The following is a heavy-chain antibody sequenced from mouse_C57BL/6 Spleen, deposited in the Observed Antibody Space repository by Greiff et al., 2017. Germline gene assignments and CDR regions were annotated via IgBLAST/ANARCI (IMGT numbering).Heavy chain of an antibody. V-gene: IGHV1-53*01. D-gene: IGHD1-2*01. CDR3: ARSATPYYFDY. CDR2: INPSNGGT. J-gene: IGHJ2*01. Sequence: QVHVKQPGTELVKPGASVKLSCKASGYTFTSYWMHWVKQRPGQGLEWIGNINPSNGGTNYNEKFKSKATLTVDKSSSTAYMQLSSLTSEDSAVYYCARSATPYYFDYWGQGTTLTVSS. CDR1: GYTFTSYW.